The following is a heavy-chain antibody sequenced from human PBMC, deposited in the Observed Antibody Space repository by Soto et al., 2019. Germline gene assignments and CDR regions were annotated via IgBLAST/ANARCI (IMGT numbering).Heavy chain of an antibody. CDR1: GGFI. CDR3: ARGITGYSGYDLGDYFDY. Sequence: PSETLSLTCTVSGGFILVWIRQSPDKGLEWIGYIYNSGRNNYNPSLESRLTISIDRSKNQFSLKLSSVTAADTAVYYCARGITGYSGYDLGDYFDYWGQGTLVTVSS. J-gene: IGHJ4*02. CDR2: IYNSGRN. V-gene: IGHV4-59*12. D-gene: IGHD5-12*01.